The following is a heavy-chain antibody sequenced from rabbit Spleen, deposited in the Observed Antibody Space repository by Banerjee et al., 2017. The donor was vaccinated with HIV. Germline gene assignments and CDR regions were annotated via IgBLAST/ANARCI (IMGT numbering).Heavy chain of an antibody. Sequence: QEQLEESGGDLVKPEGSLTLTCTASGFSFSSCYWICWVRQAPGKGLEWIACIYTGDGSTYYASWAKGRFTVSKTSSTTVTLQMTSLTAADTATYFCARETWGSTGNYGLWGPGTLVTVS. CDR2: IYTGDGST. D-gene: IGHD7-1*01. V-gene: IGHV1S45*01. J-gene: IGHJ4*01. CDR3: ARETWGSTGNYGL. CDR1: GFSFSSCYW.